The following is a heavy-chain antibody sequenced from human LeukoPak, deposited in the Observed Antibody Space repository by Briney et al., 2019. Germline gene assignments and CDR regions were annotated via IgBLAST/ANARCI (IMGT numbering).Heavy chain of an antibody. Sequence: PGGSLTLSCGASGFPFSSYCIDWVRPAPGKGLEGVEVISYDGSNKSYAASVKGRFTISRENSKNTLHLQMNSLRAEDPAVYYCAKGYRPPMAYFDYWGQGTLVTVSS. D-gene: IGHD5-18*01. CDR2: ISYDGSNK. CDR3: AKGYRPPMAYFDY. J-gene: IGHJ4*02. CDR1: GFPFSSYC. V-gene: IGHV3-30*18.